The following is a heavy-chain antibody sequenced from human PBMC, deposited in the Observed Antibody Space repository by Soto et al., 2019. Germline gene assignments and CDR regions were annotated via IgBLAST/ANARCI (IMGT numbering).Heavy chain of an antibody. D-gene: IGHD1-26*01. Sequence: QVQLVQSGAEVKKPGASVKVSCRASGYTFTSYGISWVRQAPGQGLEWMGGISAYNDKTTYAQKFQGRLTMTTDTSSNTAYMELRSLIYDDTAMYYCARFTGISKWTFDSWGQGTLVTVSS. CDR1: GYTFTSYG. CDR2: ISAYNDKT. CDR3: ARFTGISKWTFDS. V-gene: IGHV1-18*01. J-gene: IGHJ4*02.